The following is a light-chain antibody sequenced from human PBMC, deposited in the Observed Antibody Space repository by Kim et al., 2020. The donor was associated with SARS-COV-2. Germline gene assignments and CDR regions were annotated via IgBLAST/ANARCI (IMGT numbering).Light chain of an antibody. Sequence: SYELTQPPSVSVAPGQTARITCGGNKIGSRSVHWYRQKPGQAPLLVIHYDNDRPSGIPERFSGSNSGDTATLTISRVEAGDEADYYCQVWDSSSEHVVFGGGTQLTVL. J-gene: IGLJ2*01. CDR1: KIGSRS. CDR2: YDN. V-gene: IGLV3-21*04. CDR3: QVWDSSSEHVV.